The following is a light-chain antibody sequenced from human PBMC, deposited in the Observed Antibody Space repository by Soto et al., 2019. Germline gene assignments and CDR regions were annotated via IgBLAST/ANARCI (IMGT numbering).Light chain of an antibody. CDR3: QQYKSYPYT. CDR2: KAS. CDR1: QSISIW. J-gene: IGKJ2*01. V-gene: IGKV1-5*03. Sequence: DIPMTQSPSTLSASVGDRVTITCRASQSISIWLAWYQQKPGKAPKFLIQKASSSESGVPSRFSGSGSGTEFTLTITSLQPDDFATYYCQQYKSYPYTFGQGTKLEI.